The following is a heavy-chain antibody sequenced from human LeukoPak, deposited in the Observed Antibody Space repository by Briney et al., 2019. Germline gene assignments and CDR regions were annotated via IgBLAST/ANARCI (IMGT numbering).Heavy chain of an antibody. CDR1: GDSFSNNRAA. CDR3: TRDATRTGWFDP. V-gene: IGHV6-1*01. J-gene: IGHJ5*02. D-gene: IGHD1-14*01. Sequence: SQTLSLTCAISGDSFSNNRAAWNWIRQSPSRGLEWLGRTYYKSRWDNDYAASVKSRITISPDTSKNQFSLQLDSVTPEDTAVYYCTRDATRTGWFDPWGQGTLVTVSS. CDR2: TYYKSRWDN.